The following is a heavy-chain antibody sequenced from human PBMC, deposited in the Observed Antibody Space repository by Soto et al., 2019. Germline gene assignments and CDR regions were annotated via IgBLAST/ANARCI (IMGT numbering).Heavy chain of an antibody. V-gene: IGHV4-61*01. CDR3: ARAYDFWSGYVKGFDL. J-gene: IGHJ5*02. CDR2: IYYSGST. D-gene: IGHD3-3*01. Sequence: SETLSLTCTVSGGSVSSGSYYWSWSRQPPGKGLEWIGYIYYSGSTNYNPSLKSRVTISLDTSKNQFSLKLSSVTAAYTSVYYCARAYDFWSGYVKGFDLWGQGTLVTVSS. CDR1: GGSVSSGSYY.